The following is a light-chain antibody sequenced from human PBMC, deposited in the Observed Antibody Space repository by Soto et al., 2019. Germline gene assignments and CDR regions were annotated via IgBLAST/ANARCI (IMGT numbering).Light chain of an antibody. CDR1: SGHRSYI. J-gene: IGLJ3*02. CDR2: LEGSGSY. Sequence: QSVLTQSSSASASLGSSVKLTCTLSSGHRSYIIAWHQQQPGMAPRYLMKLEGSGSYNKGSGVPDRFSASSSGADRYLTISNLQFEDEADYYCETWDSNTRVFGGGTKLTVL. V-gene: IGLV4-60*02. CDR3: ETWDSNTRV.